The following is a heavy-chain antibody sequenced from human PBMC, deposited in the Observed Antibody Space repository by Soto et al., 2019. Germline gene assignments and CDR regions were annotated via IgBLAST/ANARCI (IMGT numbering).Heavy chain of an antibody. V-gene: IGHV4-39*01. J-gene: IGHJ3*02. Sequence: QLQLQESGPGLVKPSETLSLTCTVSGGSISSSSYYWGWIRQPPGKGLEWIGSIYYSGSTYYNPSLKXXVXIXADTSTNQFSLKLSSVTAADTAVYYCARLEGDAFDSWGQGTMVTVSS. CDR3: ARLEGDAFDS. CDR1: GGSISSSSYY. CDR2: IYYSGST.